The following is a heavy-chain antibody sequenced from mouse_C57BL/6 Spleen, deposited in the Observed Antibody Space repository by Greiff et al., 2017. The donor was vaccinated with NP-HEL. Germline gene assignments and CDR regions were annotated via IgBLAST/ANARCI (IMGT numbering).Heavy chain of an antibody. D-gene: IGHD1-1*01. Sequence: QVQLQQSGAELVKPGASVKISCKASGYAFSSYWMNWVKQRPGKGLEWIGQIYPGDGDTNYNGKFKGKATLTADKSSSTAYMQLSSLTSEDSAVYFCAREGTTVVATDWVQGTTLTVSS. CDR2: IYPGDGDT. J-gene: IGHJ2*01. CDR1: GYAFSSYW. V-gene: IGHV1-80*01. CDR3: AREGTTVVATD.